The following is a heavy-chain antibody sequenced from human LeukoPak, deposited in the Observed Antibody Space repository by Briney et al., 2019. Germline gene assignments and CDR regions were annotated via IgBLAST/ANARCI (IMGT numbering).Heavy chain of an antibody. D-gene: IGHD3-10*01. CDR2: MNPNSGNT. CDR3: SRGPIYGSGSYIDY. V-gene: IGHV1-8*01. Sequence: ASVKVSCKASGYTFTSFDINWVRQATGQGLEWMGWMNPNSGNTGFAQKFQGRVTMTRDTSISTAYMELSSLRSEDTAVYYCSRGPIYGSGSYIDYWGQGTLVTVSS. CDR1: GYTFTSFD. J-gene: IGHJ4*02.